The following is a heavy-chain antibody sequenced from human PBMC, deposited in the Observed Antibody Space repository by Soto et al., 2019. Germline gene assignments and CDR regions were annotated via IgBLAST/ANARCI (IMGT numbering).Heavy chain of an antibody. CDR2: IFDTGNN. J-gene: IGHJ2*01. Sequence: QLLLVASGSGLVRPSEALSLSCNVSGGSLSVGGCSWAWIRLPVGKGLEWIGYIFDTGNNYFSASLKSRLSMSVDTSRNQFSMQLASVTSADTAMYYCACLNGYNRYFDHWGRGTLVTVSS. CDR1: GGSLSVGGCS. D-gene: IGHD5-12*01. V-gene: IGHV4-30-2*01. CDR3: ACLNGYNRYFDH.